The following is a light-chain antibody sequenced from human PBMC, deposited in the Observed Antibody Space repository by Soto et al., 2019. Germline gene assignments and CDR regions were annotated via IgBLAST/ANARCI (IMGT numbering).Light chain of an antibody. V-gene: IGKV1-5*01. CDR1: QSISTW. CDR2: DVS. Sequence: IQSTQSPSTLSASVVDRGPITCRASQSISTWLAWYQQKPGKAPKLLIYDVSSLESGVPSRFSGSGSGAEFTLTISSLQSEDFAVYYCQQYNNWPPGTFGQGTKVDIK. CDR3: QQYNNWPPGT. J-gene: IGKJ1*01.